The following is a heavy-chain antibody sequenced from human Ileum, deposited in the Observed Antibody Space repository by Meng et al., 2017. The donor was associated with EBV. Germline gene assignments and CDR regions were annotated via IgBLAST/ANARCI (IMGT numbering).Heavy chain of an antibody. J-gene: IGHJ4*02. CDR2: IIPIFDTP. Sequence: QVHLVQSGAEVKKPGSSVRVSCKASGGTFGSYAINWVRQAPGQGLEWMGGIIPIFDTPNYAHKFQGRVFISADESTGTAYMELISLTSDDTAVYYCARGGARRYGDYDALDVWGQGPLVTVDS. CDR3: ARGGARRYGDYDALDV. D-gene: IGHD4-17*01. V-gene: IGHV1-69*01. CDR1: GGTFGSYA.